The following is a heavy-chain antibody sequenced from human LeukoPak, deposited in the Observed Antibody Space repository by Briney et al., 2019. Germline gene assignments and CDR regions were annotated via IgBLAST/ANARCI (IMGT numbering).Heavy chain of an antibody. J-gene: IGHJ4*02. CDR2: IYLDGRA. Sequence: GSPRLSCAASGFAVSSKYMNWVRQAPGKGLEWVTVIYLDGRADYADSVKGRFTISSDNSKNTVYLQMNSLKDEDTAVYYCARDAETSLANWGQGTLVTVSP. D-gene: IGHD5-24*01. V-gene: IGHV3-66*01. CDR1: GFAVSSKY. CDR3: ARDAETSLAN.